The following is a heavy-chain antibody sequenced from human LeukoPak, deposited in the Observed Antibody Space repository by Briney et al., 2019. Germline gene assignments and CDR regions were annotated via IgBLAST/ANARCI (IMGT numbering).Heavy chain of an antibody. J-gene: IGHJ4*02. D-gene: IGHD7-27*01. CDR1: GGSISSSSYY. V-gene: IGHV4-39*01. CDR3: ASRTGTFDY. Sequence: SETLSLTCTVSGGSISSSSYYWGWVRQPPGTGLEWVGSIYYSGSTYYNPSLKSRVTISVDTSKNQFSLKLSSVTAADTAVYYCASRTGTFDYWGQGTLVTVSS. CDR2: IYYSGST.